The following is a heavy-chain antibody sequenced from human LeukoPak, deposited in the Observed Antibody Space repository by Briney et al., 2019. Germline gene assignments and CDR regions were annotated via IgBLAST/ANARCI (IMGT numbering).Heavy chain of an antibody. CDR3: GRRGSSWFDP. V-gene: IGHV5-51*01. D-gene: IGHD6-13*01. J-gene: IGHJ5*02. Sequence: GESLRISCKASGYTFTNYWIGWVRQMPGKGLEWIWIIYPGDSDTKYGPSFQGQVTISADRSISTAYLQWSSLKASDNAMYYCGRRGSSWFDPWGQGTLVTVSS. CDR1: GYTFTNYW. CDR2: IYPGDSDT.